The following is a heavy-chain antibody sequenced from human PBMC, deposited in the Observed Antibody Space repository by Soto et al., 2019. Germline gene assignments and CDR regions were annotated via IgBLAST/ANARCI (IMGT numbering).Heavy chain of an antibody. V-gene: IGHV3-15*01. CDR1: GFTFSNAW. J-gene: IGHJ3*02. D-gene: IGHD6-19*01. CDR2: IKSKTDGETT. CDR3: TTDSPPQAFISVAGTDDAFDI. Sequence: PGGSLRLSCATSGFTFSNAWMSWVRQAPGKGLEWVARIKSKTDGETTYYAAPVKGRFTISRDDSKNTLYLQMNSLKTEDTALYYCTTDSPPQAFISVAGTDDAFDIWGRGTMVTVSS.